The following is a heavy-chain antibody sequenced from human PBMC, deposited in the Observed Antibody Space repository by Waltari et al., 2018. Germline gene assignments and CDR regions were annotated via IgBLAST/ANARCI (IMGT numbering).Heavy chain of an antibody. J-gene: IGHJ5*02. Sequence: EVQLVESGGGLVKPGGSLRLSCAASGFNFFDTWRNWVRQAPGKGLEWVGRIKRSSDGGAAEYAAPVNGRFIISRDDSSSTLYLQMNSLKSEDTAVYYCITDPANAYVRWFDPWGQGTLVTVSS. CDR2: IKRSSDGGAA. CDR1: GFNFFDTW. CDR3: ITDPANAYVRWFDP. D-gene: IGHD2-2*01. V-gene: IGHV3-15*01.